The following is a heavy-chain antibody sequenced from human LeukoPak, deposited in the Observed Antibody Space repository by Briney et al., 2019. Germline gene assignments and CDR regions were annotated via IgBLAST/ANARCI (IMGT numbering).Heavy chain of an antibody. CDR3: AKDGGDYVCGCYRSSFDY. CDR1: GFTISSYG. CDR2: FSGGGGST. Sequence: PGGSLRISCAASGFTISSYGMSWVRQAPEKGLELGSAFSGGGGSTYSADSVQVRFTISRANSKNTLYLQLNSLRGEDTAVYYCAKDGGDYVCGCYRSSFDYWGQGTLVTVSS. D-gene: IGHD3-16*02. J-gene: IGHJ4*02. V-gene: IGHV3-23*01.